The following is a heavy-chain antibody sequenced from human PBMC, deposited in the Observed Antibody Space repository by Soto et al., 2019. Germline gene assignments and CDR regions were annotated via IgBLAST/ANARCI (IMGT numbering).Heavy chain of an antibody. J-gene: IGHJ4*02. D-gene: IGHD6-6*01. CDR3: ARAPKVSGSAQTRPDF. CDR2: ISPRGTT. V-gene: IGHV4-34*01. Sequence: PSETLSLTCSLYSGSLSGYYWRWIRQPPGKGLEWVGEISPRGTTNYSPSLKSRVSISVDTSKNQFSLNLTSLTAADTAVYSGARAPKVSGSAQTRPDFWGQGSLVTVSS. CDR1: SGSLSGYY.